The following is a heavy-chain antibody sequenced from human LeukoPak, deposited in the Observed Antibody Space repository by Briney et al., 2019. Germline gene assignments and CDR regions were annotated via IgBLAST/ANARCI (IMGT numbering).Heavy chain of an antibody. J-gene: IGHJ3*02. CDR3: AREAGYGSGSYYKGGDAFDI. V-gene: IGHV3-21*01. CDR1: GFTFSSYS. CDR2: ISSSSSYI. D-gene: IGHD3-10*01. Sequence: GGSLRLSCAASGFTFSSYSMNWVRQAPGKGLEWVSSISSSSSYIYYADSVKGRFTISRDNAKNSLYLQMNSLRAEDTAVYYCAREAGYGSGSYYKGGDAFDIWGQGTMVTVSS.